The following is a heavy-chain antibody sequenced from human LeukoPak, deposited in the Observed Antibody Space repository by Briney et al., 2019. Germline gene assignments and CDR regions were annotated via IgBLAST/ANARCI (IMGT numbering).Heavy chain of an antibody. V-gene: IGHV1-2*02. D-gene: IGHD2-2*01. Sequence: ASVKVSCKASGYTFTGYYMHWVRQAPGQGLGWMGWINPNSGGTNYAQKFQGRATMTRDTSISTAYMELSRLRSDDTAVYYCARDEGRGVYQLLYYFDYWGQGTLVTVSS. J-gene: IGHJ4*02. CDR2: INPNSGGT. CDR1: GYTFTGYY. CDR3: ARDEGRGVYQLLYYFDY.